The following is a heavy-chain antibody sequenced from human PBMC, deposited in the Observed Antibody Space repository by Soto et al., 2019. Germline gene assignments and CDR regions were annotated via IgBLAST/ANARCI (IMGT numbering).Heavy chain of an antibody. J-gene: IGHJ6*02. CDR1: GFTFCSHA. V-gene: IGHV3-23*01. CDR3: AKDLLLDQLLWYYYYGMDV. Sequence: GTLRLSCAASGFTFCSHAMSWVRHDPGKGLEWVSAISGSGGSTYYADSVKGRFTISRDNSKNTLYLQMTSLRAEDTAVYYCAKDLLLDQLLWYYYYGMDVWGQGTTVT. D-gene: IGHD2-2*01. CDR2: ISGSGGST.